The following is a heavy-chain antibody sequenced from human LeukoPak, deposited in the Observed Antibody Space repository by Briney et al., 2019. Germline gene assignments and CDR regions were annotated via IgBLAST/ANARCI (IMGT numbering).Heavy chain of an antibody. J-gene: IGHJ4*02. CDR2: ISETGVSA. D-gene: IGHD6-19*01. CDR3: AGGYRSGWYAIEY. CDR1: GFAFNSYA. V-gene: IGHV3-23*01. Sequence: GGSLRLSCAASGFAFNSYAMNWVRQAPGKELEWVSAISETGVSAYYADSVKGRFTISRDNSKKTLFLHMNSLRAEDTAVYFCAGGYRSGWYAIEYWGQGTLVTVSP.